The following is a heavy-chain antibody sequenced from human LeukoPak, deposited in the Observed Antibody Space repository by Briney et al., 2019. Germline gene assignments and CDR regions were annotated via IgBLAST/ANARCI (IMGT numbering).Heavy chain of an antibody. CDR2: IIPILGIA. D-gene: IGHD6-6*01. J-gene: IGHJ4*02. Sequence: VASVKVSCKASGGTFSSYAISWVRQAPGQGLEWMGRIIPILGIANYAQKLQGRVTMTTDTSTSTAYMELRSLRSDDTAVYYCARRSIAARNFDYWGQGTLVTVSS. V-gene: IGHV1-69*04. CDR3: ARRSIAARNFDY. CDR1: GGTFSSYA.